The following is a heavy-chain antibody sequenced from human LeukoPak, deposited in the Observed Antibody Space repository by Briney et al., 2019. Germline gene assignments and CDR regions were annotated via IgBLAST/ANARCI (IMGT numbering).Heavy chain of an antibody. CDR3: ARSTDHYDFWSGSPTEFDY. CDR2: IYYSGST. J-gene: IGHJ4*02. CDR1: GGSISSYY. V-gene: IGHV4-59*08. Sequence: SETLSLTCTVSGGSISSYYWSWIRQPPGKGLEWIGYIYYSGSTNYNPSLKSRVTISVDTSKNQFSLKLSSVTAADTAVYYCARSTDHYDFWSGSPTEFDYWGQGTLVTVSS. D-gene: IGHD3-3*01.